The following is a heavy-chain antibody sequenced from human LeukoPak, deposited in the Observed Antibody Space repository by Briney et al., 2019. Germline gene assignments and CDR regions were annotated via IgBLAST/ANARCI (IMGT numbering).Heavy chain of an antibody. J-gene: IGHJ5*02. D-gene: IGHD3-22*01. Sequence: GGSLRLSCAASGFTFSSYAMHWVRQAPGKGLEWVAVISYDGSNKYYADSVKGRFTISRDNSKNTLYLQMNSLRAEDTAVYYCARGLYYYDSSGYIGWFDPWGQGTLVTVSS. CDR3: ARGLYYYDSSGYIGWFDP. CDR1: GFTFSSYA. V-gene: IGHV3-30-3*01. CDR2: ISYDGSNK.